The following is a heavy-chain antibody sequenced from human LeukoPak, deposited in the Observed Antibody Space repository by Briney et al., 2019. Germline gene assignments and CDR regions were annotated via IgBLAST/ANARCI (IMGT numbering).Heavy chain of an antibody. CDR1: GFTFSNYA. V-gene: IGHV3-48*01. J-gene: IGHJ4*02. Sequence: LAGGSLRLSCAASGFTFSNYAMNWVRQAPGKGLEWISYISGSSSGPTSTIHYADSVKGRFTISRDNAKNSLHLQMDGLSAEDTAVYYCGRDFWSGYYTEDWGQGALVIVSS. CDR3: GRDFWSGYYTED. D-gene: IGHD3-3*01. CDR2: ISGSSSGPTSTI.